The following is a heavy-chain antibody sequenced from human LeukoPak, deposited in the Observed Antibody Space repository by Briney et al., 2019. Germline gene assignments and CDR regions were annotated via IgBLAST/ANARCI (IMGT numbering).Heavy chain of an antibody. CDR3: ARLGATARPPYYYYYMDV. J-gene: IGHJ6*03. D-gene: IGHD6-6*01. CDR1: GYSFTSYW. Sequence: GESLKISCKGSGYSFTSYWIGWVRQTPGKGLEWMGIIYPGDSDTRYSPSFQGQVTISADKSISTAYLQWSSLKASDTAMYYCARLGATARPPYYYYYMDVWGKGTTVTVSS. V-gene: IGHV5-51*01. CDR2: IYPGDSDT.